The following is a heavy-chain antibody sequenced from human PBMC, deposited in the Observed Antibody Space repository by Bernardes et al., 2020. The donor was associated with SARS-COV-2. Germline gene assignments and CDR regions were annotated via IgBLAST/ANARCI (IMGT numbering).Heavy chain of an antibody. Sequence: ETLSLTCTVSGGSLSSYYWSWIRQPPGRGLEWIGYIYYSGSTNYNPSLKSRVTISVDTSKNQFSLKLSSVTAADTAVYYCARTIAAAGTGWFDPWGQGTLVTVSS. CDR1: GGSLSSYY. J-gene: IGHJ5*02. D-gene: IGHD6-13*01. CDR3: ARTIAAAGTGWFDP. CDR2: IYYSGST. V-gene: IGHV4-59*01.